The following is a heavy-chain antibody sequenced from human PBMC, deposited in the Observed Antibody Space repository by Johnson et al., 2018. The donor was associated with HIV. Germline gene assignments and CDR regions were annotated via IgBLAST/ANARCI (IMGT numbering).Heavy chain of an antibody. J-gene: IGHJ3*01. Sequence: MQLVESGGGVVQPGRSLRLSCAASGFTFRSYWMSWVRQAPGKGLEWVANIKQHGSEKYYVDSVKGRFTISRDNAKNSLFLQMNSLRAEDTAVYYCARAPEVWELRHPGTFDVWGQGTLVTVSS. V-gene: IGHV3-7*05. D-gene: IGHD3-3*01. CDR1: GFTFRSYW. CDR2: IKQHGSEK. CDR3: ARAPEVWELRHPGTFDV.